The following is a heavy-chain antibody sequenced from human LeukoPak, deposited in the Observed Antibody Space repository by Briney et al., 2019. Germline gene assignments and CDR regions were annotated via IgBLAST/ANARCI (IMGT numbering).Heavy chain of an antibody. CDR1: GFTFSRYA. CDR3: ARGTLEHCSGASCYPLDS. V-gene: IGHV3-30-3*01. Sequence: PGRSLRLSCVASGFTFSRYAMHWVRQAPGKGLEWVAVMSYHGSNEHYADSVKGRFTISRDNAKNSLYVHMSSLRAEDTAVYYCARGTLEHCSGASCYPLDSWGQGTLVTVSS. CDR2: MSYHGSNE. D-gene: IGHD2-15*01. J-gene: IGHJ5*01.